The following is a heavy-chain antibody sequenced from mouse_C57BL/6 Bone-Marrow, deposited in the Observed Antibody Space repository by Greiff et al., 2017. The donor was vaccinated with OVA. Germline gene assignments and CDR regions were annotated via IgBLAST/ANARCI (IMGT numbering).Heavy chain of an antibody. D-gene: IGHD1-1*01. Sequence: PLQQSGAELARPGASVKLSCKASGYTFTSYGISWVKQRTGQGLEWIGEIYPRSGNTYYNEKFKGKATLTADKSSSTAYMELRSLTSEDSAVYFCATTVVAPTGWFDVWGTGTTVTVSS. V-gene: IGHV1-81*01. CDR1: GYTFTSYG. CDR2: IYPRSGNT. CDR3: ATTVVAPTGWFDV. J-gene: IGHJ1*03.